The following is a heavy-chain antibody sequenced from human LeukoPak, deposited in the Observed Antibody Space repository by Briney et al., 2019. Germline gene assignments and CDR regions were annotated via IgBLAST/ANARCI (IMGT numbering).Heavy chain of an antibody. J-gene: IGHJ6*03. Sequence: SETLSLTCTVSGGSISSSSYYWGWIRQPPGKGLEWIGSIYYSGSTYYNPSLKSRVTISVDTSKNQFSLKLSSVTAADTAVYYCARNHRRRATSTYYYHYMDVWGKGTTVTVSS. CDR2: IYYSGST. CDR3: ARNHRRRATSTYYYHYMDV. D-gene: IGHD1-26*01. V-gene: IGHV4-39*01. CDR1: GGSISSSSYY.